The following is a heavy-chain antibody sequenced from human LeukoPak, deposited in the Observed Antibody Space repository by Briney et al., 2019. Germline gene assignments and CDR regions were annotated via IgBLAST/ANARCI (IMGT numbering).Heavy chain of an antibody. CDR3: ARDVRGPTGSDSSGRDTFDS. J-gene: IGHJ4*02. CDR1: GFPLSSYA. V-gene: IGHV3-30*04. CDR2: ALYDGSMK. Sequence: GGSLRLSCAAFGFPLSSYAMSWVRQAPGKGLEWVGVALYDGSMKYYGDSVKGRFTISRDNSKNTLYLQLSSLRAEDTAVYYCARDVRGPTGSDSSGRDTFDSWGQGTLVAV. D-gene: IGHD3-22*01.